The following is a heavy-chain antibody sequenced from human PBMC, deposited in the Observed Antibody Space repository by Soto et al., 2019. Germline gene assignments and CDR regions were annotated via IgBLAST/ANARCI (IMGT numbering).Heavy chain of an antibody. CDR2: IYFSGST. Sequence: SETLSLTCTVSGGSISSGNFYWSWIRQPPGKGLEWIGYIYFSGSTSYSPSLKSRLTISLNTSNNQFSLKLTSVTAADTAVYYCAHDSHGGNTYFELSGQGALVTVSS. D-gene: IGHD1-26*01. CDR3: AHDSHGGNTYFEL. CDR1: GGSISSGNFY. V-gene: IGHV4-30-4*01. J-gene: IGHJ4*02.